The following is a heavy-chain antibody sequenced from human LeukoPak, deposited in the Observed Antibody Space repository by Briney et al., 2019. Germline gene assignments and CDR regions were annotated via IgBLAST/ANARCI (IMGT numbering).Heavy chain of an antibody. CDR2: ISGSGGNT. J-gene: IGHJ4*02. Sequence: GGSLRLSCAAPGFTFSSYSMNWVRQAPGKGLEWVSGISGSGGNTYYADSVKGRFTISRDNSKNTLYLQMDSLRAEDTAVYYCAKVLGRSGWQTDYWGQGTLVTVSS. D-gene: IGHD6-19*01. V-gene: IGHV3-23*01. CDR1: GFTFSSYS. CDR3: AKVLGRSGWQTDY.